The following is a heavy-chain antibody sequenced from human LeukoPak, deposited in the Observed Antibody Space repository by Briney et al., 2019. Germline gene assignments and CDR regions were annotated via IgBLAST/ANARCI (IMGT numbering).Heavy chain of an antibody. V-gene: IGHV3-11*04. CDR3: AIENTGLAVARPYYYGMDV. J-gene: IGHJ6*02. Sequence: GSLRLSCAASGFIFSDYYMSWIRQAPGKGLEWISYISNSGSTIYYADSVEGRFTISRDNAKNSLYLQMNSLRAEDTAVYYCAIENTGLAVARPYYYGMDVWGQGTTVTVSS. CDR1: GFIFSDYY. CDR2: ISNSGSTI. D-gene: IGHD6-19*01.